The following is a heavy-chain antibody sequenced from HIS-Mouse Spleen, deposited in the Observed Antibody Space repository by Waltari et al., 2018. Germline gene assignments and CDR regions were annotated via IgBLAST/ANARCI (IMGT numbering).Heavy chain of an antibody. J-gene: IGHJ2*01. CDR3: AREIPYSSSWYDWYFDL. V-gene: IGHV4-39*07. CDR1: GGSISSRSYY. D-gene: IGHD6-13*01. CDR2: IYYIGST. Sequence: QLQLQESGPGLVKPSETLSRTCTVSGGSISSRSYYWGWIRQPPGKGLEWIGSIYYIGSTYYNPSLKSRVTISVDTSKNQFSLKLSSVTAADTAVYYCAREIPYSSSWYDWYFDLWGRGTLVTVSS.